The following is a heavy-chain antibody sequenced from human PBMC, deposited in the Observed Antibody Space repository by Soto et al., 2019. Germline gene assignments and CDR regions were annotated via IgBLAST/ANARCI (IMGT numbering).Heavy chain of an antibody. Sequence: QLQLQESGPGLVKPSETLSLTCTVSGGSISSSSYYWGWIRQAPGKGLEWIGSIYYSGSTYYNPALKSRVTISVDTSKNPFSLKLSFVTAADKAVYYCARPAVHSSGFTDYWGQGTLVTVSS. J-gene: IGHJ4*02. CDR3: ARPAVHSSGFTDY. CDR2: IYYSGST. CDR1: GGSISSSSYY. V-gene: IGHV4-39*01. D-gene: IGHD6-19*01.